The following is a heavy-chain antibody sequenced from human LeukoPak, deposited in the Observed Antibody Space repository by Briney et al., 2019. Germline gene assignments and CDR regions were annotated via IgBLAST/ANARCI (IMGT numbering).Heavy chain of an antibody. J-gene: IGHJ4*02. CDR1: GGSISSNNW. D-gene: IGHD2-2*01. Sequence: SETLSLTCAVSGGSISSNNWWSWVRQPPGKGLEWIGEICHSGSPNNNPSLKSRLTISVDKSKNQFSLTLNSVTAADTAVYYCASRGIYCTTTSCSNYFDSWGQGTLVTVSS. CDR2: ICHSGSP. V-gene: IGHV4-4*02. CDR3: ASRGIYCTTTSCSNYFDS.